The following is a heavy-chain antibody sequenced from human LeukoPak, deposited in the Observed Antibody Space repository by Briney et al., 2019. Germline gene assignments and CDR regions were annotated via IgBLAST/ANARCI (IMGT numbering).Heavy chain of an antibody. D-gene: IGHD3-10*01. CDR3: ARVFSYPLRAPFDP. V-gene: IGHV4-59*01. Sequence: PSETLSLTCTVSGGSISSYYWSWIRQPPGKGLEWIGYIFYSGSTNYNPSLKSRVTISVDTSKNQFSLKLSSVTAADTAVYYCARVFSYPLRAPFDPWGKGTTVTISS. CDR1: GGSISSYY. J-gene: IGHJ6*04. CDR2: IFYSGST.